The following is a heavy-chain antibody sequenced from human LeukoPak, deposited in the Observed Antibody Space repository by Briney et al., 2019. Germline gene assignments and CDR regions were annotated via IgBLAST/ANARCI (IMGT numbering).Heavy chain of an antibody. D-gene: IGHD7-27*01. CDR1: GFTFSSYS. Sequence: KPGGSLRLSCAASGFTFSSYSMNWVRQAPGKGLEWVSSISSSSSYIYYADSVKGRFTISRDNAKNSLYLQMNSLRAEDTAVYYCARDWSLGISRFDYWGQGTLVTVSS. V-gene: IGHV3-21*01. CDR2: ISSSSSYI. CDR3: ARDWSLGISRFDY. J-gene: IGHJ4*02.